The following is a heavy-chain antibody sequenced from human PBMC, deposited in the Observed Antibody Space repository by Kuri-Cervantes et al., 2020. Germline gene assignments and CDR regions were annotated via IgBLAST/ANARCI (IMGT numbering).Heavy chain of an antibody. J-gene: IGHJ6*02. CDR3: AKSYSSGWTYGMDV. V-gene: IGHV3-30*18. CDR2: ISNDGNNK. Sequence: GESLKISCAASGFTFSSYGMHWVRRAPGKGLEWVAVISNDGNNKFYADSVKGRFTISRDNSKNTLYLQVNSLTAEDTAVYYCAKSYSSGWTYGMDVWGQGTTVTVSS. CDR1: GFTFSSYG. D-gene: IGHD6-25*01.